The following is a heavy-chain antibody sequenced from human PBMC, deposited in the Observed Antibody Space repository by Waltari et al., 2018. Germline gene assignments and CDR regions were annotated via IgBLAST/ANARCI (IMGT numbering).Heavy chain of an antibody. V-gene: IGHV4-34*01. CDR1: GGSFSGYY. Sequence: QVQLQQWGAGLLKPSETLSLTCAVYGGSFSGYYWSWIRQPPGKGLEWIGEINHSGSTNYNPSLKSRVTISVDTSKNQFSLKLSSVTAADMAVYYCARGGRFLGWLVRDGFDYWGQGTLVTVSS. D-gene: IGHD6-19*01. CDR2: INHSGST. J-gene: IGHJ4*02. CDR3: ARGGRFLGWLVRDGFDY.